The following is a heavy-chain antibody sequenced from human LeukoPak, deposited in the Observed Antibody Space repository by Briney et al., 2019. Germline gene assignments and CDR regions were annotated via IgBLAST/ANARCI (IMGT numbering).Heavy chain of an antibody. Sequence: ASVKVSCKASGYTFTGYYMHWVQQAPGQGLEWMGWINPNSGGTNYAQKFQGRVTMTRDTSISTAYMELSRLRSDDTAVYYCARGNHYYDSSGQSDYWGQGTLVTVSS. CDR2: INPNSGGT. CDR1: GYTFTGYY. V-gene: IGHV1-2*02. J-gene: IGHJ4*02. CDR3: ARGNHYYDSSGQSDY. D-gene: IGHD3-22*01.